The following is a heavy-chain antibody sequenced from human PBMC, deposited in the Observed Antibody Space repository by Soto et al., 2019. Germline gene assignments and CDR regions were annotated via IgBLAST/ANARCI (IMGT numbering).Heavy chain of an antibody. Sequence: QVQLVQSGAEVKKPGSSVTISCKTSGGNFSRNGISWVRQAPGQGLEWMGGIIPIFGTTNYAHKFRGRVTVTADESTGTVYMVMNSLRSEDTAVYYCARASDSTWYNWFDPWGQGTLVTVSS. J-gene: IGHJ5*02. V-gene: IGHV1-69*01. CDR3: ARASDSTWYNWFDP. CDR1: GGNFSRNG. CDR2: IIPIFGTT. D-gene: IGHD6-13*01.